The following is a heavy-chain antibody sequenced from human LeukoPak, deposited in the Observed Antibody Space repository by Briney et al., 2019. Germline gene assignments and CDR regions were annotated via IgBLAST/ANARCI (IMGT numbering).Heavy chain of an antibody. D-gene: IGHD6-19*01. CDR1: GFSFIDHH. J-gene: IGHJ4*02. Sequence: PVGSLRLSRAASGFSFIDHHMNWIGQARAKGPAGVAYISIGVYTMHFADSVRGRFTTSRDNGKKSVYLQMSSLSAEDTAVYYCAGGLDIAVAGPGGYFDYCGEGTLVTASS. V-gene: IGHV3-11*01. CDR3: AGGLDIAVAGPGGYFDY. CDR2: ISIGVYTM.